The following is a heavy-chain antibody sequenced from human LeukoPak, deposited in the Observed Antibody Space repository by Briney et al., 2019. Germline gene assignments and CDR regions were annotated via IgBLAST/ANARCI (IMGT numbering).Heavy chain of an antibody. Sequence: SETLSLTCAVSGVSISSSNYYWSWIRQPPGRELEWIASINYGGTTYYKPSLKSRVTISVDTSKNHFSLRLSSVTAADTAVYLCARYVVSGSGRYYFDYWGQGSLVTVSS. D-gene: IGHD3-10*01. V-gene: IGHV4-39*02. CDR3: ARYVVSGSGRYYFDY. CDR1: GVSISSSNYY. J-gene: IGHJ4*02. CDR2: INYGGTT.